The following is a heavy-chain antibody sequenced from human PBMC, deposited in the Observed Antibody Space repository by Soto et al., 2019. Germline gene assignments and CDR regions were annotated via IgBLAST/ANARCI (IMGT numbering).Heavy chain of an antibody. Sequence: QVQLVESGGGVVQPGRSLRLSCAASGFTFSNYAMHWVRQAPGEGLEWVSVISYDGSKKYYADSVKGRLTISRDNSKNTLFLQLNSLRAEDTAVYYCASVGIAVAGSCAYDIWGKGTMVTVSS. CDR1: GFTFSNYA. CDR2: ISYDGSKK. V-gene: IGHV3-30-3*01. CDR3: ASVGIAVAGSCAYDI. J-gene: IGHJ3*02. D-gene: IGHD6-19*01.